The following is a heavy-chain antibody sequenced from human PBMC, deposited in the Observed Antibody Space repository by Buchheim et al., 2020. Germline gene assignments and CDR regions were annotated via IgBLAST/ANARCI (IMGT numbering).Heavy chain of an antibody. V-gene: IGHV4-31*03. CDR3: ARDHSTTVYGGYVPCGMDV. CDR1: GGSISSGGYY. CDR2: IYYSGST. J-gene: IGHJ6*02. Sequence: QVQLQESGPGLVKPSQTLSLTCTVSGGSISSGGYYWSWIRQHPGKGLEWIGYIYYSGSTYYNPSLKSRVTISVDTSKNQFSLEMSSMTAAETAVYYCARDHSTTVYGGYVPCGMDVWGQGTT. D-gene: IGHD4-17*01.